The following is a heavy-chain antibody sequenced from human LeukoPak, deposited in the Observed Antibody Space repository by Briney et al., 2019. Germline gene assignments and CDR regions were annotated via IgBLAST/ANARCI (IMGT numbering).Heavy chain of an antibody. CDR1: EFIFSDYW. V-gene: IGHV3-7*03. Sequence: GGSLRLSCVASEFIFSDYWMSWVRQAPGKGLEWVANIKQGGREEEYVGSVKGRFAISRDDAKSTLYLQMDSLSGDDTAVYYCARDNGGWFDSWGRGTLVTVSS. CDR3: ARDNGGWFDS. CDR2: IKQGGREE. D-gene: IGHD3-10*01. J-gene: IGHJ5*01.